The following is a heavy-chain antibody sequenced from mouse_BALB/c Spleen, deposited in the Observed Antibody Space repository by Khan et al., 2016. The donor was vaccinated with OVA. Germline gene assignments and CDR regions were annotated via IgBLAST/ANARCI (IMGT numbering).Heavy chain of an antibody. Sequence: QVQLQQSGAELAKPGASVKMSCKASGYTFINYWILWVKQRPGQGLEWIGYINPSTAYTEYNPNFQDKATLTADKSSRTAYMQLSSLTSEDSAVYYCARRGLRWDFDYWGQGTTLTVSS. D-gene: IGHD1-1*01. CDR2: INPSTAYT. J-gene: IGHJ2*01. V-gene: IGHV1-7*01. CDR1: GYTFINYW. CDR3: ARRGLRWDFDY.